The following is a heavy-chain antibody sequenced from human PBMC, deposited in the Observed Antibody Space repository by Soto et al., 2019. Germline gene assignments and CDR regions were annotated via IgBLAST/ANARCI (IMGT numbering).Heavy chain of an antibody. CDR3: ARVTPYGSGIYFDY. D-gene: IGHD3-10*01. CDR2: INPNGGGT. CDR1: GYTFTGYY. V-gene: IGHV1-2*04. J-gene: IGHJ4*02. Sequence: ASVKVSCKASGYTFTGYYMHWVRQAPGQGLEWMGWINPNGGGTNYAQKFQGWVTMTRDTSISTAYMELSRLRSDDTAVYYCARVTPYGSGIYFDYWGQGTLVTVSS.